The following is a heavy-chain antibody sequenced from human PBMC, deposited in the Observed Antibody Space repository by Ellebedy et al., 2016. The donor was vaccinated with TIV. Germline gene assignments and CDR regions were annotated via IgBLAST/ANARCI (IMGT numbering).Heavy chain of an antibody. Sequence: SETLSLTXTVSGGSISSSSYYWGWIRQPPGKGLEWIGSIYYSGSTYYNPSLKSRVTISVDTSKNQFSLKLSSVTAADTAVYYCAREGHPTPIDYWGQGTLVTVSS. CDR3: AREGHPTPIDY. V-gene: IGHV4-39*07. CDR2: IYYSGST. D-gene: IGHD2-15*01. J-gene: IGHJ4*02. CDR1: GGSISSSSYY.